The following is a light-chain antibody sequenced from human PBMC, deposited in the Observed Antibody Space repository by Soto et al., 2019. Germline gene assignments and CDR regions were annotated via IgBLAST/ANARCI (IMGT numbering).Light chain of an antibody. J-gene: IGKJ3*01. Sequence: DIQMTQSPSSLSASVGDSVTVTCRASQGISSYLNWYQQKPGKAPKFLIHAASSLQTGVPSRFSGSGSGTDFTLTITSLQPEDFATYYCQQSFNTPFTFGPGTRVDI. CDR1: QGISSY. CDR2: AAS. CDR3: QQSFNTPFT. V-gene: IGKV1-39*01.